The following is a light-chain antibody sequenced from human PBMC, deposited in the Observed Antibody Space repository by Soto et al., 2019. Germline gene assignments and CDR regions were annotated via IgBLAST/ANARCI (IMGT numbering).Light chain of an antibody. CDR2: GNS. CDR1: SSNIGAGYD. CDR3: QSYDSSLSGSVV. V-gene: IGLV1-40*01. Sequence: QSVLTQPPSVSGAPGQRVTISCTGSSSNIGAGYDVHWYQQLPGTAPKLLIYGNSNRPSGVPDRFSGSKSGTSASLAITGLQAKDESDYHCQSYDSSLSGSVVFGGGTKLTVL. J-gene: IGLJ2*01.